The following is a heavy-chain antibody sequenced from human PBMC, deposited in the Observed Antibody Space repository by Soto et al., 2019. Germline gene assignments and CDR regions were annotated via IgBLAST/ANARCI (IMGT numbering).Heavy chain of an antibody. V-gene: IGHV3-30*18. J-gene: IGHJ4*02. CDR2: ISYDGSNK. CDR3: AKDRGYCSSTSCYHYFDY. CDR1: GFNFSSYG. D-gene: IGHD2-2*01. Sequence: GGSLRLCCAASGFNFSSYGMHWVRQAPGKGLEWVAVISYDGSNKYYADSVKGRLTISRDNSKNTLYLQMNSLRAEDTAVYYCAKDRGYCSSTSCYHYFDYWGQGTLVTVSS.